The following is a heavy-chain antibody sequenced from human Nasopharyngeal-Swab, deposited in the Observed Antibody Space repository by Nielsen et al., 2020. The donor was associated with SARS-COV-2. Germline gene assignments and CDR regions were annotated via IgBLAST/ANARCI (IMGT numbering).Heavy chain of an antibody. CDR2: IRSKAYGGTT. V-gene: IGHV3-49*03. CDR1: GFTFGDYA. D-gene: IGHD6-19*01. CDR3: TRDLGQWLADY. Sequence: GEALKISWTASGFTFGDYAMSWFRQAPGKGLEWVGFIRSKAYGGTTEYAASVKGRFTISRDDSKSIAYLQMNSLKTEDTAVYYCTRDLGQWLADYWGQGTLVTVSS. J-gene: IGHJ4*02.